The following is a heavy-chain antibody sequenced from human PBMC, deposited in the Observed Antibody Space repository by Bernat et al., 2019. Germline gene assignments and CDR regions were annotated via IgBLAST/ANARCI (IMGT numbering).Heavy chain of an antibody. CDR3: ARGGVDNSNYGGLFDS. CDR1: DGAFSTYY. J-gene: IGHJ4*02. V-gene: IGHV4-34*02. CDR2: INHSGST. D-gene: IGHD4-4*01. Sequence: QVQLQQWGAGLLKPSETLSLTCAVSDGAFSTYYWGWIRQPPGKGLEWIGEINHSGSTNYNPSLKSRVTMSVDTSRNRFSPKLSSVTAADSAIYFCARGGVDNSNYGGLFDSWGQGTLLTVSS.